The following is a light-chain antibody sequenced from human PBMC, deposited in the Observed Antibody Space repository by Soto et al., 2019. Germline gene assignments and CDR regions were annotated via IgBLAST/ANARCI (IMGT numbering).Light chain of an antibody. CDR1: SGDIGSYNR. Sequence: QSALTQPASVSGSPGQSITISCTGTSGDIGSYNRVSWYQQHPGKAPKLIIYEVTGRPSGVSNRFSGSKSGNTASLTISGLQAEDEAEYYCRSYTNINTSACVFGTGTKVTVL. CDR2: EVT. J-gene: IGLJ1*01. V-gene: IGLV2-14*01. CDR3: RSYTNINTSACV.